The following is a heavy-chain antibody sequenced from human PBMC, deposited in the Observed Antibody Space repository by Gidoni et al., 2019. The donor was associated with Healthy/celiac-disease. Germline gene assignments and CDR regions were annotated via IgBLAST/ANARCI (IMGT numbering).Heavy chain of an antibody. Sequence: EVQLVESGGGLVKPGGSLRLSCSASGFTFSSYSMNWGRQAPGKGMEWVSSISRSRSYIYYADSVKGRFTISRDNAKNSLYLQMNSLRAEDTAVYYCARVGYDYYYYYMDVWGKGTTVTVSS. CDR1: GFTFSSYS. CDR3: ARVGYDYYYYYMDV. J-gene: IGHJ6*03. D-gene: IGHD5-12*01. V-gene: IGHV3-21*01. CDR2: ISRSRSYI.